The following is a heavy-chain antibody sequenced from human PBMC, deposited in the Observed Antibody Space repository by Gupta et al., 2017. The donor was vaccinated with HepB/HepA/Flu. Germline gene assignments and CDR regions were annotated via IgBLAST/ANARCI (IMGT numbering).Heavy chain of an antibody. CDR2: IYYSGST. D-gene: IGHD1-1*01. CDR3: ARAPSGGYAMDD. J-gene: IGHJ6*02. CDR1: GGSMSSYS. V-gene: IGHV4-59*01. Sequence: QVQLPDSGPGLVDPSETLSLPCTVSGGSMSSYSWSWMRQPPGKELEWIGYIYYSGSTNDIPARKSRVNIPVDTNKKQFYLKLSVAPEADTAVYYGARAPSGGYAMDDWGQGTTVTVSS.